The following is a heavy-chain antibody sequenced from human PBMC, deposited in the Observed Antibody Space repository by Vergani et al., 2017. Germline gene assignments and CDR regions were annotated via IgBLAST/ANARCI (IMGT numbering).Heavy chain of an antibody. D-gene: IGHD2-2*01. Sequence: QVQLVESGGGVVQPGRSLRLSCAASGFTFSSYGMHWVRQAPGKGLEWVAVIWYDGSNKYYADSVKGRFTISRDNSKNTLYLQMNSLRAEDTAVYYCARVGLRYCSSTICYWGWFDPWGQGTLVTVSS. V-gene: IGHV3-33*01. CDR2: IWYDGSNK. J-gene: IGHJ5*02. CDR3: ARVGLRYCSSTICYWGWFDP. CDR1: GFTFSSYG.